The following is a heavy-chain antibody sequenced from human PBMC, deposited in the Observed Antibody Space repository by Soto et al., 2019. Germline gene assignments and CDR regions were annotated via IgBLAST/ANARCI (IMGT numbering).Heavy chain of an antibody. CDR2: IYRTGST. Sequence: PSETLSLTCAVSGGSFTSNNWWTWCRQPPGQGLEWIGEIYRTGSTNYNPSLKSRVTISLDRSKNQFSLKVTSLTAADTAVYYCASRDPGTSVDYWGQGTLVTVSS. CDR3: ASRDPGTSVDY. J-gene: IGHJ4*02. CDR1: GGSFTSNNW. V-gene: IGHV4-4*02. D-gene: IGHD1-7*01.